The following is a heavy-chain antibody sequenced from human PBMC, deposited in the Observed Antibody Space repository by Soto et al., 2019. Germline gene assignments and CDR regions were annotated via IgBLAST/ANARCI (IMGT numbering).Heavy chain of an antibody. CDR3: ARDHHRYSGYDYVXY. Sequence: PGGSLRLSCVASGFTFSDYYMSWIRQAPGKGVEWVSYISSSSSYTNYADSVKGRFTISRDNAKNSLYLQMNSLRAEDTAVYYCARDHHRYSGYDYVXYWGQGTLVTVSS. J-gene: IGHJ4*02. D-gene: IGHD5-12*01. CDR1: GFTFSDYY. V-gene: IGHV3-11*05. CDR2: ISSSSSYT.